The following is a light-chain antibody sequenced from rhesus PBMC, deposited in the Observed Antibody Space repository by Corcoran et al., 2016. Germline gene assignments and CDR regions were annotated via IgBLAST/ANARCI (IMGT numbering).Light chain of an antibody. V-gene: IGKV1S21*01. Sequence: DIQMTQSPSSLSASVGDRVTITCRASQSISNYLNWYQQKPGETPKLLIYEASSLQSGIPSRFSGSGSGTDLTLTISSLQPEDFATYYCQHYYSTPFTFGPGTKLDIK. CDR1: QSISNY. CDR3: QHYYSTPFT. J-gene: IGKJ3*01. CDR2: EAS.